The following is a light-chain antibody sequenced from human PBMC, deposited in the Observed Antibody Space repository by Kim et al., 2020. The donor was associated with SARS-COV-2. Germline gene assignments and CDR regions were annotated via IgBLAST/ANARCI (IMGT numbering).Light chain of an antibody. J-gene: IGKJ2*01. CDR3: HQYNDWPPGDT. CDR2: GAS. V-gene: IGKV3-15*01. Sequence: SPGERATLSCRASQSVSNNLAWYQLKPGQAPRLLIYGASTRATGTPARFSGSGSGTDFTITVSSLQSEDFAVYYCHQYNDWPPGDTFGQGTKLEI. CDR1: QSVSNN.